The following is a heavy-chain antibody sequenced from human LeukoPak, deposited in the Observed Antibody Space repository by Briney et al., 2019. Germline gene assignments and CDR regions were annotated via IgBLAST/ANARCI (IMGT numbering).Heavy chain of an antibody. J-gene: IGHJ4*02. CDR2: IKPDSGDT. CDR3: ARGAGEVIIYY. Sequence: GASVKVSCTASGYTFTGYYMHWVRQAPGQGLEWMGWIKPDSGDTNYGQKFQGRVTMTRDTSISTAYMELNRLSSHDAAVYYCARGAGEVIIYYWGQGTLVTVSS. D-gene: IGHD3-3*01. CDR1: GYTFTGYY. V-gene: IGHV1-2*02.